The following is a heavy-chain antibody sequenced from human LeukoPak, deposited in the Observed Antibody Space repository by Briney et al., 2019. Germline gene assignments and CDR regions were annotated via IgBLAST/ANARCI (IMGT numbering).Heavy chain of an antibody. CDR1: GFTFSSYA. V-gene: IGHV3-30-3*01. D-gene: IGHD3-22*01. CDR2: ISYDGSNK. Sequence: GGSLRLSCAASGFTFSSYAMRWVRQAPGKGLEWVAVISYDGSNKYYADSVKGRFTISRDNSKNTLYLQMNSLRAEDTAVYYCARPISYDTTLGFDYWGQGTLVTVSS. J-gene: IGHJ4*02. CDR3: ARPISYDTTLGFDY.